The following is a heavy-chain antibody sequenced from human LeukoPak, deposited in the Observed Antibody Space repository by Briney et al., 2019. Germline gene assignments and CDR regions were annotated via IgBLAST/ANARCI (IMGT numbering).Heavy chain of an antibody. D-gene: IGHD6-19*01. Sequence: PGGSLRLSCAASGFTFSSHWMHWVRQVPGKGLVWVSRINSDGSEINYADSVKGRFTISRDNAKNTLYLQMNSLRAEDTAVYFCARGHVAGLDRHWDYWGQGTLVTVSS. CDR1: GFTFSSHW. V-gene: IGHV3-74*01. CDR2: INSDGSEI. J-gene: IGHJ4*02. CDR3: ARGHVAGLDRHWDY.